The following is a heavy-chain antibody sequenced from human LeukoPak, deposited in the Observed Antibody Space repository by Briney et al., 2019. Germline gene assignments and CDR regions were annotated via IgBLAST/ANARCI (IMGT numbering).Heavy chain of an antibody. V-gene: IGHV1-69*01. CDR1: GGTFSSYA. J-gene: IGHJ4*02. D-gene: IGHD5-18*01. CDR3: AKDRARYSYGD. CDR2: IIPIFGTA. Sequence: SVKVSCKATGGTFSSYAISWVRQAPGQGLEWMGGIIPIFGTANYAQKFQGRVTITADESTSTAYMELSSLRAEDTAVYYCAKDRARYSYGDWGQGTLVTVSS.